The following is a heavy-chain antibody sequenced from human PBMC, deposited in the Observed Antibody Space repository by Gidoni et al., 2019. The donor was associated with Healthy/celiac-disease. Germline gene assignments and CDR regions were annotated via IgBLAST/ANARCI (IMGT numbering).Heavy chain of an antibody. J-gene: IGHJ5*02. CDR1: GFTFSRYA. CDR3: AKENYYDSSGYLGESNWFDP. D-gene: IGHD3-22*01. V-gene: IGHV3-23*01. CDR2: IRGSGGST. Sequence: EVQLLESGGGLVQPGGSLRLPCAASGFTFSRYAMSWVRQAPGKGLEWVSAIRGSGGSTYYADSVKGRFTISRDNSKNTLYLQMNSLRAEDTAVYYCAKENYYDSSGYLGESNWFDPWGQGTLVTVSS.